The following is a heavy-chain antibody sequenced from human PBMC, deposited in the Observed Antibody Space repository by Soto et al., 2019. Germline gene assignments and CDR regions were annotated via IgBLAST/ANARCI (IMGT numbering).Heavy chain of an antibody. Sequence: QVQLVQSGAEVKKPGASVKISCKASGYTFIHYYIHWVRQAPEKGLEWMAIINPNGGSTNYAQKFQGRVTVTSDTSTTTVSMELNSLESDDTAVYFCARSILQGDFWGQGTRVTVSS. J-gene: IGHJ4*02. V-gene: IGHV1-46*01. CDR1: GYTFIHYY. CDR2: INPNGGST. D-gene: IGHD2-21*01. CDR3: ARSILQGDF.